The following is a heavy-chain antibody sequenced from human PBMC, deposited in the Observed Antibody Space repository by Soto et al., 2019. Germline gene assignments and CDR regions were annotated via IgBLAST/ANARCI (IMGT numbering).Heavy chain of an antibody. D-gene: IGHD3-10*01. J-gene: IGHJ6*02. V-gene: IGHV4-34*01. Sequence: QVQQQQWGAGLLKPSETLSLICGVYGGSIRGYYWSWIRQSPGKGLEWIGDINDHGGTNYNPSLKSRETTSLDTSKKQVSLMVSSVTAADTAVSYCARGRYSYETIYYKFYYSARDVWGQGTTVTVSS. CDR1: GGSIRGYY. CDR3: ARGRYSYETIYYKFYYSARDV. CDR2: INDHGGT.